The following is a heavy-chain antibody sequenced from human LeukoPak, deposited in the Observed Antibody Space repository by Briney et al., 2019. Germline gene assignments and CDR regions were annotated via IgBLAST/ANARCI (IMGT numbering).Heavy chain of an antibody. J-gene: IGHJ4*02. CDR2: IKSKTDGGTT. D-gene: IGHD3-22*01. V-gene: IGHV3-15*01. Sequence: PGRSLRLSCTASGFTFADYALNWVRQAPGKGLEWVGRIKSKTDGGTTDYAAPVKGRFTISRDDSKNTLYLQMNSLKTEDTAVYYCTTGDRPYYYDSSGYKLDYWGQGTLVTVSS. CDR3: TTGDRPYYYDSSGYKLDY. CDR1: GFTFADYA.